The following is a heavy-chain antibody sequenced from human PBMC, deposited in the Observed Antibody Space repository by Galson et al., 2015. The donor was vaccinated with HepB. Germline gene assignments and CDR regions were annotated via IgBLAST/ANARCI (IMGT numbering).Heavy chain of an antibody. J-gene: IGHJ3*02. CDR2: ISYDGSNK. Sequence: SLRLSCAASGFTFSSYGVHWVRQAPGKGLEWVAVISYDGSNKYYADSVKGRFTISRDNSKNTLYLQMNSLRAEDTAVYYCAKSEVGATIYNAFDIWGQGTMVTVSS. CDR3: AKSEVGATIYNAFDI. D-gene: IGHD1-26*01. CDR1: GFTFSSYG. V-gene: IGHV3-30*18.